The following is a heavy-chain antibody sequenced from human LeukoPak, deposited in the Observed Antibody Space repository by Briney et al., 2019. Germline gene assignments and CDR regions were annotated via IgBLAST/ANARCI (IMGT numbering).Heavy chain of an antibody. J-gene: IGHJ4*02. CDR1: GYNFTTYG. CDR2: ISAHNGNT. V-gene: IGHV1-18*04. CDR3: SRDCSSDWCIFDF. Sequence: ASVKVSCKASGYNFTTYGITWVRQAPGQGLERIGWISAHNGNTNYAQNLQGRVTMTTDTTTTTAYMELRSLRSDDTAVYYCSRDCSSDWCIFDFWGQGTLVTVSS. D-gene: IGHD6-19*01.